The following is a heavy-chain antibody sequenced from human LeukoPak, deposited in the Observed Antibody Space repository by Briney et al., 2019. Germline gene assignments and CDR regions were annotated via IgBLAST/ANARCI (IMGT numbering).Heavy chain of an antibody. J-gene: IGHJ4*02. CDR3: ARVSGHPYYFDY. D-gene: IGHD5-12*01. CDR1: GYTFTSYG. CDR2: INPSGGST. Sequence: ASVKVSCKASGYTFTSYGISWVRQAPGQGLEWMGVINPSGGSTSYAQKFQGRVTMTRDMSTSTVYMELSSLRSEDTAVYYCARVSGHPYYFDYWGQGTLVTVSS. V-gene: IGHV1-46*01.